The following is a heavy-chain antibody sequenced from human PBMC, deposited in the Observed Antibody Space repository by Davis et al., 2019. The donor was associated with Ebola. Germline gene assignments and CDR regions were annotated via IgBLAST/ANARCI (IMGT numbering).Heavy chain of an antibody. CDR1: GYSFTSYW. Sequence: GESLKISCQGSGYSFTSYWITWVRQMPGKGLEWMGRIDPSDSYTNYRPSFRGHVTISADKSISTAYLQWSSLEASDTAMYYCARVIGGSAAEDYWGQGTLVTVSS. CDR2: IDPSDSYT. J-gene: IGHJ4*02. V-gene: IGHV5-10-1*01. CDR3: ARVIGGSAAEDY. D-gene: IGHD6-13*01.